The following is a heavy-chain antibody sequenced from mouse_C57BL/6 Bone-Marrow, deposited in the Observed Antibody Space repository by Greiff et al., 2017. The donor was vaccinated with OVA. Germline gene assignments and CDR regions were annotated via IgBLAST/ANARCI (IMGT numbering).Heavy chain of an antibody. D-gene: IGHD2-4*01. Sequence: VQLQQSGSELVKPGASVKISCKASGYTFTDYYMNWVKQSHGKSLEWIGDINPNNGGTSYNQKFKGKATLTVDKSSSTAYMELRSLTSEDSAVYYCASVLTMITTRHYFDYWGQGTTLTVSS. CDR2: INPNNGGT. V-gene: IGHV1-26*01. CDR3: ASVLTMITTRHYFDY. J-gene: IGHJ2*01. CDR1: GYTFTDYY.